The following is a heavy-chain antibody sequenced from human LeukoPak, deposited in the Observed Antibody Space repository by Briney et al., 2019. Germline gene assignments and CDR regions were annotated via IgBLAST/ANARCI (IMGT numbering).Heavy chain of an antibody. J-gene: IGHJ4*02. CDR3: ARLSVIVEAALESSSTSMAV. CDR2: SNDSGGT. D-gene: IGHD1-26*01. CDR1: GGTFSGYY. V-gene: IGHV4-34*01. Sequence: PSETLSLTCAVYGGTFSGYYWSWIRQPPGKRLEWVGESNDSGGTNYNPSLKSRVTISADKSKNQVSLKLTSVTAADTAVYYCARLSVIVEAALESSSTSMAVWGQGPPATV.